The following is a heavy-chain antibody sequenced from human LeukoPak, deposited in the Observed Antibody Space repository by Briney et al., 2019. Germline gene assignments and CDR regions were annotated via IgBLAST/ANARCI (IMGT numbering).Heavy chain of an antibody. Sequence: GGSLRLSCAASGFTFSTYAMIWVRQAPGKGLEWVSAISASGGGTYYADSVKGRFSISRDNAKNSLYLQMNSLRAEDTAVYYCARDIDYEDYWGQGTLVTVSS. CDR3: ARDIDYEDY. D-gene: IGHD4-17*01. CDR2: ISASGGGT. V-gene: IGHV3-23*01. J-gene: IGHJ4*02. CDR1: GFTFSTYA.